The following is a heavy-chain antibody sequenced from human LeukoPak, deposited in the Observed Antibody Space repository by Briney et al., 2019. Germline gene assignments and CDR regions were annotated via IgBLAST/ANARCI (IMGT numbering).Heavy chain of an antibody. Sequence: QAGGSLRLSCAASGFTFSSYAMSWVRQAPGKGLVWVSRIDSDGSSTNYADSVKGRFAISRDNAKKTLYLQMSSVRAEDTAVYYCTRGHQYTYSFGWGPKTDYDDGMDVWGQGTTVTVSS. CDR2: IDSDGSST. J-gene: IGHJ6*02. CDR3: TRGHQYTYSFGWGPKTDYDDGMDV. V-gene: IGHV3-74*01. D-gene: IGHD3-16*01. CDR1: GFTFSSYA.